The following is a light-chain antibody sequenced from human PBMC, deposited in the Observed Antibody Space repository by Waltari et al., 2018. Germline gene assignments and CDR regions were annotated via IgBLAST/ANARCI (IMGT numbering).Light chain of an antibody. Sequence: CRASQSVGRFLAWYQQKPGQAPRLLIYPASNRATGIPDRFSGSGSGTDFSLTISRLEPEDFAVYYCQNHERLPATFCQGTKVEI. CDR2: PAS. V-gene: IGKV3-20*01. J-gene: IGKJ1*01. CDR1: QSVGRF. CDR3: QNHERLPAT.